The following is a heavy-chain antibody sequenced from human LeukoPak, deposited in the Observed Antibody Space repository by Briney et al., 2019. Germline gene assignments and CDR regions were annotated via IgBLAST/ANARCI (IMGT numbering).Heavy chain of an antibody. Sequence: SGGSLRLSCAASGFTFSDYYMSWIRQAPGKGLEWVSYISSSGSTIYYADSVKGRFTISRDNAKNSLYLQMNCLRAEDTAVYYCARVRMDYGSGSPADYWGQGTLVTVSS. CDR2: ISSSGSTI. D-gene: IGHD3-10*01. J-gene: IGHJ4*02. CDR3: ARVRMDYGSGSPADY. CDR1: GFTFSDYY. V-gene: IGHV3-11*01.